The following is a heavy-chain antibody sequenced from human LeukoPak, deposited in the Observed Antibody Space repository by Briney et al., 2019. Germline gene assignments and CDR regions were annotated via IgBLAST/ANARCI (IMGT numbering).Heavy chain of an antibody. V-gene: IGHV1-69*05. D-gene: IGHD2-15*01. CDR2: IIPIFGTA. CDR3: GRKAGDCGSGTCYSIDY. J-gene: IGHJ4*02. Sequence: SVKVSCKAFGGSFSSEAISWVRQAPGQGLEWMGGIIPIFGTANYAQKFQGRVTITTDESTSTAYMEVSSLRSEDTAVYYCGRKAGDCGSGTCYSIDYWGQGTLVTVSS. CDR1: GGSFSSEA.